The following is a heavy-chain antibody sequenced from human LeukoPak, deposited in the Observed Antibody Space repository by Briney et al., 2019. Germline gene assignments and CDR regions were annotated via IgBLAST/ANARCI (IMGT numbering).Heavy chain of an antibody. D-gene: IGHD3-10*01. J-gene: IGHJ5*02. CDR3: ARYASGSYYWFDP. CDR2: VYYTGSA. CDR1: GGSISSTSYH. Sequence: SQTLSLACTVSGGSISSTSYHWAWIRQPPGKGLEWIATVYYTGSAYYNPSLKSRVTISVDTSKSQFSLKLSSVTTADTALYYCARYASGSYYWFDPWGQGTLVTVSS. V-gene: IGHV4-39*01.